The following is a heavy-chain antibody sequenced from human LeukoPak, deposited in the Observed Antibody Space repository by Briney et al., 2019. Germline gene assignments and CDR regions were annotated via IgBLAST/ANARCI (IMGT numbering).Heavy chain of an antibody. J-gene: IGHJ6*03. CDR2: ISDSSTYI. Sequence: GGSLRLSCAASGFTFSSQAMSWVRQAPGKGLEWVSSISDSSTYIYYADSVKGRFTISRDNAKNSLYLQMNNLRAEDTAVYYCAREWLENFHYMDVWGKGTTVTVSS. V-gene: IGHV3-21*01. CDR1: GFTFSSQA. D-gene: IGHD3-22*01. CDR3: AREWLENFHYMDV.